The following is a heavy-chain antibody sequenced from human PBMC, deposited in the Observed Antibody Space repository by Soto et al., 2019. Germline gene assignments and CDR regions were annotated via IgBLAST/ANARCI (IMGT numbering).Heavy chain of an antibody. Sequence: AASVKVSCKASGYLFTAYSMHWVRLAPGQGLEWMGVVNPSGGSTKYAQNFQGRVTMTRDTSTTTIYMELSSLRSDDTAIYYCARGENCSGGTCYSEYFHRWGQGTLVTVSS. CDR2: VNPSGGST. V-gene: IGHV1-46*01. CDR1: GYLFTAYS. CDR3: ARGENCSGGTCYSEYFHR. J-gene: IGHJ1*01. D-gene: IGHD2-15*01.